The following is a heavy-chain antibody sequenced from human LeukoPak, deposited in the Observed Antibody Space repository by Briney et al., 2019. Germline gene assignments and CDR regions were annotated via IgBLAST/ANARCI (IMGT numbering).Heavy chain of an antibody. V-gene: IGHV4-4*02. Sequence: SGTLSLTCDVSDDDIRMYNWWSWVRQSPGKGLEWIGEMSRAGYSNFNPSLRSRATPSIDTSGSAVSLTLRSVTAADTAVYFCATRNADSFYFDYWGRGTLVTVSS. CDR1: DDDIRMYNW. CDR3: ATRNADSFYFDY. J-gene: IGHJ4*02. CDR2: MSRAGYS. D-gene: IGHD4-17*01.